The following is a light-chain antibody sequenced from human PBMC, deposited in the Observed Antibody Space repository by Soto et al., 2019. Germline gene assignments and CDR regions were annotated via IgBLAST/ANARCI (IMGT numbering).Light chain of an antibody. Sequence: DIVMTQSPLSLPVTPGEPASISCRSSQSLLHSNGYNYLDWYLRKPGQSPQLLIYLGSNRASGVPDRFSGSRSGTDFTLKISRVESEDVGVYYCMQALQTLLTFGGGTKVEIK. CDR2: LGS. CDR3: MQALQTLLT. J-gene: IGKJ4*01. V-gene: IGKV2-28*01. CDR1: QSLLHSNGYNY.